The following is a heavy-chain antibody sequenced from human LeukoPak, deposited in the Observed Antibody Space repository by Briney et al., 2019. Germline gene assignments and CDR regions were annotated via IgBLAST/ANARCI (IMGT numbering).Heavy chain of an antibody. V-gene: IGHV1-8*01. Sequence: VASVKVSCKASGYTFTSYDINWVRQATGQGLEWMGWMNPNSGNTGYAQKFQGRVTMTRNTSISTAYMELSSLRSEDTAVYYCARGGNWVLRYSLYALDIWGQGTMVTVSS. J-gene: IGHJ3*02. D-gene: IGHD3-9*01. CDR2: MNPNSGNT. CDR1: GYTFTSYD. CDR3: ARGGNWVLRYSLYALDI.